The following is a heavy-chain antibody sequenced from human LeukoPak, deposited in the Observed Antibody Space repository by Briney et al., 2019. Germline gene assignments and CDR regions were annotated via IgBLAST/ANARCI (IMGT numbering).Heavy chain of an antibody. J-gene: IGHJ6*02. CDR2: IWYDGSNK. Sequence: SGRSLRLSCAASGFIFSSYGMHWVRQAPGKGLEWVVVIWYDGSNKYYADSVKGRFTISRDNSKNTLYVQMNSLRVEDTAVYYCARDREMYYYYGMDVWGQGTTVTVSS. CDR3: ARDREMYYYYGMDV. CDR1: GFIFSSYG. V-gene: IGHV3-33*01. D-gene: IGHD5-24*01.